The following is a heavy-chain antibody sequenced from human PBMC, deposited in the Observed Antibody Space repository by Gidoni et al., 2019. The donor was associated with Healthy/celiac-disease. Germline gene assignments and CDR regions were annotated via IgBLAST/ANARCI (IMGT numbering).Heavy chain of an antibody. J-gene: IGHJ4*02. CDR1: GLTFSDYY. CDR2: ISSSGIYT. CDR3: SRLLSGHSSSWLLDY. Sequence: QMQLVAPGGGWDKPGGSMRLSCAAHGLTFSDYYMSWTRQAQGKRLGWVSYISSSGIYTNSSASVKGRFPISRVNAKNSLYLQMNSLRAEDTAVYYCSRLLSGHSSSWLLDYWGQGTLVTVSS. D-gene: IGHD6-13*01. V-gene: IGHV3-11*06.